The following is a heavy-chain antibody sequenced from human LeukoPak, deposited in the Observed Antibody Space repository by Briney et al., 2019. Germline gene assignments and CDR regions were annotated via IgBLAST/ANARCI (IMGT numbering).Heavy chain of an antibody. Sequence: GGSLRLSCAASGFTFSSYSMNWVRQAPGKGLEWVSYISSSSSTIYYADSVKGRFTISRDNAKNSLYLQMNSLRDEDTAVYYCARGERYFDWILAPSSSTSSYYYNYGMDVWGQGTTVTVSS. J-gene: IGHJ6*02. CDR2: ISSSSSTI. V-gene: IGHV3-48*02. CDR1: GFTFSSYS. D-gene: IGHD3-9*01. CDR3: ARGERYFDWILAPSSSTSSYYYNYGMDV.